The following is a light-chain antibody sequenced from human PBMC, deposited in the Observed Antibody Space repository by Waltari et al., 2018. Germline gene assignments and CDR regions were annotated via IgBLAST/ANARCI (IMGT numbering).Light chain of an antibody. Sequence: QSVVTQPPSASGTPGQRVTILCSGSSSTTGDNNVYWYQQVPGTAPKLLVHTNNERPSGVPARFTGSKSGTSASLAIYGLRSEDEADYYCASWDDKLNAWVIGGGTRLTVL. V-gene: IGLV1-47*01. CDR3: ASWDDKLNAWV. CDR2: TNN. J-gene: IGLJ3*02. CDR1: SSTTGDNN.